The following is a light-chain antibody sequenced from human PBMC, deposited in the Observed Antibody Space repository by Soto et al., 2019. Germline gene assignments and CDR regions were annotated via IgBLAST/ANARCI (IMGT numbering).Light chain of an antibody. V-gene: IGKV3-11*01. CDR3: QVRDVWPS. Sequence: IVLTQSPVTLALSPGESAVLSCRASQSVRTSLAWYQHKPGQAPRLFIYDASKRAPGIPARFTGSGSGTDFTLTISSLEPEDIAVYYCQVRDVWPSFGQGTKVEIK. J-gene: IGKJ1*01. CDR1: QSVRTS. CDR2: DAS.